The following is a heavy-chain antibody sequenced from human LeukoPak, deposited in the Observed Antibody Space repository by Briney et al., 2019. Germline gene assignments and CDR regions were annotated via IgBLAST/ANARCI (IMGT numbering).Heavy chain of an antibody. CDR3: ARDGRIAVAGFYYYYGMDV. D-gene: IGHD6-19*01. J-gene: IGHJ6*02. V-gene: IGHV4-59*01. Sequence: SETLSLTCTVSGGPISTYYWSWIRQPPGKGLEWIGYIYYGGSTNYNPSLKSRVTISVDTSKKQFSLKLSSVTAADTAMYYCARDGRIAVAGFYYYYGMDVWGQGTTVTVSS. CDR2: IYYGGST. CDR1: GGPISTYY.